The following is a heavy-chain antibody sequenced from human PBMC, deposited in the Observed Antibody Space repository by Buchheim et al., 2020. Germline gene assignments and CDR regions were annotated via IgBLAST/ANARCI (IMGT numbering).Heavy chain of an antibody. Sequence: QVQLVQSGAEVKKPGSSVKVSCKASGGTFSSYAISWVRQAPGQGLEWMGGIIPIFGTANYAQKFQGRVTITADKSTSTAYMELSSLRSEDTAVYYCARTTSEYCCSTSCYTLDWFDPWGQGTL. CDR3: ARTTSEYCCSTSCYTLDWFDP. CDR1: GGTFSSYA. D-gene: IGHD2-2*02. J-gene: IGHJ5*02. V-gene: IGHV1-69*06. CDR2: IIPIFGTA.